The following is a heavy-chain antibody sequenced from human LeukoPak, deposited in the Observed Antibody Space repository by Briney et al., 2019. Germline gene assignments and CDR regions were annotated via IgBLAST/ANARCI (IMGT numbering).Heavy chain of an antibody. J-gene: IGHJ4*02. Sequence: PGGSLRLSCAVSGFTFSDCYMSWIRQAPGKGLEWVSYISSSDSTIYYADSVKGRFTISRDNSKNSLYLQMNSLRTEDTALYYCAKGKNTGSYLSHVDYWGQGTLVTVSS. V-gene: IGHV3-11*01. CDR1: GFTFSDCY. CDR3: AKGKNTGSYLSHVDY. CDR2: ISSSDSTI. D-gene: IGHD3-10*01.